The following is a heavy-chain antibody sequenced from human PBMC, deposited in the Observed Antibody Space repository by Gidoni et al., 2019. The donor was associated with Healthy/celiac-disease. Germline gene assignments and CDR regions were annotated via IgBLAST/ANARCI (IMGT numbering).Heavy chain of an antibody. CDR3: ARDQYRSRGVFDI. J-gene: IGHJ3*02. V-gene: IGHV3-33*01. CDR2: IWYDGSNK. D-gene: IGHD2-2*02. CDR1: GFTFSSYG. Sequence: QVQLVESGGGVVQPGRSLRLSCAASGFTFSSYGMHWVRQAPGKGLGWVAVIWYDGSNKYYADSVKGRFTISRDNSKNTLYLQMNSLRAEDTAVYYCARDQYRSRGVFDIWGQGTMVTVSS.